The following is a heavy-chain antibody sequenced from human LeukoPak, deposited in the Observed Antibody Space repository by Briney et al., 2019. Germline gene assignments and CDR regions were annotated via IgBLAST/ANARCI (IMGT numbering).Heavy chain of an antibody. CDR1: GFTFSSYW. D-gene: IGHD5-12*01. CDR2: INIDGNTS. CDR3: ARASALATPPFAY. J-gene: IGHJ4*02. Sequence: PGGSLRLSCAASGFTFSSYWMHWVRQAPGKGLVWVSRINIDGNTSNYADSVKGRFTISRDNAKNAVYLQMNSLRVEDTAVYYYARASALATPPFAYWGQGTLVTVSS. V-gene: IGHV3-74*01.